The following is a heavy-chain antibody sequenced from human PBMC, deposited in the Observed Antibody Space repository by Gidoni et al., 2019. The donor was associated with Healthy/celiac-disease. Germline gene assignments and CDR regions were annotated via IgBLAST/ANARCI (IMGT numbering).Heavy chain of an antibody. CDR3: ARDFMTPNRGMDV. CDR2: IWYDGSNK. D-gene: IGHD3-16*01. J-gene: IGHJ6*02. CDR1: GVTFSSYG. Sequence: QVQLVESGGGVVQPGRSLRLACAASGVTFSSYGMHWVRQAPGQGLEWVAVIWYDGSNKYYADSVKGRFTISRDNSKNTLYLQMNSLRAEDTAVYYCARDFMTPNRGMDVWGQGTTVTVSS. V-gene: IGHV3-33*01.